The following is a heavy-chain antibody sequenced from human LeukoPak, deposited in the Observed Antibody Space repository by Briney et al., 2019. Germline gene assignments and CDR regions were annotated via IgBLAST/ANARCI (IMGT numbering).Heavy chain of an antibody. CDR3: ARSHSSSSGVRYYYYMDV. Sequence: ASVKVSCKASGYTFTSYGISWVRQAPGQGREWMGWISAYNGNTNYAQKLQGRVTMTTDTSTSTAYMELRSLRSDDTAVYYCARSHSSSSGVRYYYYMDVWGKGNTVTVSS. V-gene: IGHV1-18*01. CDR2: ISAYNGNT. D-gene: IGHD6-6*01. J-gene: IGHJ6*03. CDR1: GYTFTSYG.